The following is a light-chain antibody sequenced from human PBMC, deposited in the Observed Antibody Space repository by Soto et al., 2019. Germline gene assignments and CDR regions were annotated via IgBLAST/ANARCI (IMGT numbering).Light chain of an antibody. J-gene: IGKJ1*01. Sequence: AIRMTQSPSSLSASTGHRVTISCRASQGISSYLAWYQQKPGKAPKLLICAASTLQSGVPSRFSGSGSGTDFTLTISCLQSEDFATYYCQQYYSYPVTFGQGTKVDIK. CDR3: QQYYSYPVT. CDR2: AAS. V-gene: IGKV1-8*01. CDR1: QGISSY.